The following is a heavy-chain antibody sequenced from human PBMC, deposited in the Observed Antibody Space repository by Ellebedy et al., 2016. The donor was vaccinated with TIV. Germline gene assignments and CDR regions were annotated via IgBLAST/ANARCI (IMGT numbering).Heavy chain of an antibody. J-gene: IGHJ5*02. CDR1: GFAFSGYA. Sequence: ESLKISXAASGFAFSGYAMSWVRQPPGKGLEWIGEINHSGSTNYNSSLKSRVTISVDTSKNQFSLKLSSVTAADTAVYYCARGTITITGNNWFDPWGQGTLVTVSS. CDR3: ARGTITITGNNWFDP. CDR2: INHSGST. D-gene: IGHD3-10*01. V-gene: IGHV4-34*01.